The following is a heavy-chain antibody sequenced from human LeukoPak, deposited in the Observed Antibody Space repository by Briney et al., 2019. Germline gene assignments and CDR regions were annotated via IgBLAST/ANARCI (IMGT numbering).Heavy chain of an antibody. D-gene: IGHD6-13*01. CDR1: GGSISSSTYY. V-gene: IGHV4-39*01. Sequence: PSETLSLTCTVSGGSISSSTYYWGWIRQPPGKGLEWIGTIYYSGSTYYNPSLKSRVTISVDTSKNQFSLKLSSVTAADTAVYYCARHPNRIAAAGTIDYWGQGTPVTVSS. CDR3: ARHPNRIAAAGTIDY. CDR2: IYYSGST. J-gene: IGHJ4*02.